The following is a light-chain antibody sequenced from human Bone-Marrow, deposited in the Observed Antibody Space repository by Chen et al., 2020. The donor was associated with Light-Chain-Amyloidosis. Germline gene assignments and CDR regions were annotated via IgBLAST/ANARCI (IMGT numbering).Light chain of an antibody. CDR3: QSYNGSSQGV. Sequence: FIPPHAHSVSGSPGPTVLIPFPRSSGSIATNYVQWYQQHPGRSPTTVIYKDDHRPSGVPDRFSGSIDRSTNTASLTISGLKTEDEADYYCQSYNGSSQGVFGGGTKLTVL. CDR2: KDD. V-gene: IGLV6-57*01. CDR1: SGSIATNY. J-gene: IGLJ3*02.